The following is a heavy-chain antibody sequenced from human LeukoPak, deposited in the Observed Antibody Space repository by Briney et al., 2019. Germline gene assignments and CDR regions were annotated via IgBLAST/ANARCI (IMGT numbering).Heavy chain of an antibody. CDR1: GGTFSSYA. D-gene: IGHD6-19*01. CDR3: ANLYSSGWYPRNPVDV. CDR2: ISGSGGST. Sequence: ASVKVSCKASGGTFSSYAMSWVRQAPGKGLEWVSAISGSGGSTYYADSVKGRFTISRDNSKNTLYLQMNSLRAEDTAVYYCANLYSSGWYPRNPVDVWGKGTTVTVSS. J-gene: IGHJ6*04. V-gene: IGHV3-23*01.